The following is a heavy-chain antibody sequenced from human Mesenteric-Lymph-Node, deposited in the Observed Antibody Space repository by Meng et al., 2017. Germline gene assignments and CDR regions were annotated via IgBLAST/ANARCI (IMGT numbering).Heavy chain of an antibody. J-gene: IGHJ4*02. CDR3: ARDSSGGFDA. Sequence: GGSLRLSCAASGFTFSRYWMTWVRQAPGKGLEWGANIKDDGRQKFYVDSVKGRLTISRDNAKNSLSLQMNSLRAEDTAVYYCARDSSGGFDAWGQGTLVTVSS. CDR1: GFTFSRYW. CDR2: IKDDGRQK. V-gene: IGHV3-7*01. D-gene: IGHD2-15*01.